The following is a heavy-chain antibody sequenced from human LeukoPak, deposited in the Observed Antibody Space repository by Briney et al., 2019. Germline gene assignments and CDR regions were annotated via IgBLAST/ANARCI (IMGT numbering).Heavy chain of an antibody. CDR3: ARGYCSSTSCYTVDWFDP. CDR1: GGSFSGYY. D-gene: IGHD2-2*02. V-gene: IGHV4-34*01. Sequence: KPSETLSLTCAVYGGSFSGYYWSWIRQPPGKGLEWIGEINHSGSTNYNPSLKSRVTISVDTSKNQFSLKLSSVTAADTAVYYCARGYCSSTSCYTVDWFDPWGQGTLVTVSS. J-gene: IGHJ5*02. CDR2: INHSGST.